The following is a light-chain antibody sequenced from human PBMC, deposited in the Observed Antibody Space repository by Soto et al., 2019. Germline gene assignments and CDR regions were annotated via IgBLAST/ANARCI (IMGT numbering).Light chain of an antibody. CDR1: QDISGA. J-gene: IGKJ5*01. CDR3: QQFNSYPIT. V-gene: IGKV1-13*02. CDR2: YVS. Sequence: AIQLPQSPSSLSASVGDRVTITCRASQDISGALAWYQQKPGKAPKILIYYVSTLESGVPSRFSGSSSGTDFTLTISSLQPVDFATYYCQQFNSYPITFGQGTRLEIK.